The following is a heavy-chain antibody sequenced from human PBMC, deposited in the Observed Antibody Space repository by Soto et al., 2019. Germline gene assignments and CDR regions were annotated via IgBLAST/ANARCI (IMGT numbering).Heavy chain of an antibody. J-gene: IGHJ6*02. CDR3: AMLGGWSGGSSGMDV. V-gene: IGHV3-72*01. CDR2: IRRKANSYTT. Sequence: EVQLVESGGGLVQPGGSLRLSCAASGLIFSDYHMDWVRQAPGKGLEWVGRIRRKANSYTTEYAASVKGRFTISRDDSNNSLYLKMNSLKSEDTAVYYCAMLGGWSGGSSGMDVWGQGTTVTVSS. CDR1: GLIFSDYH. D-gene: IGHD6-19*01.